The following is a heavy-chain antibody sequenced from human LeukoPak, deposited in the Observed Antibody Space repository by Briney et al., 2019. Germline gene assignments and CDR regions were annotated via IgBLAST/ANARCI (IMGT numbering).Heavy chain of an antibody. J-gene: IGHJ4*02. Sequence: GGSLRLSCAASGFTFSSYGMHWVRRAPGKGLEWVAVIWYDGSNKYYADSVKGRFTISRDNSKNTLYLQMNSLRAEDTAVYYCAKGHMVRGVISEGALDYWGQGTLVTVSS. V-gene: IGHV3-33*06. D-gene: IGHD3-10*01. CDR1: GFTFSSYG. CDR3: AKGHMVRGVISEGALDY. CDR2: IWYDGSNK.